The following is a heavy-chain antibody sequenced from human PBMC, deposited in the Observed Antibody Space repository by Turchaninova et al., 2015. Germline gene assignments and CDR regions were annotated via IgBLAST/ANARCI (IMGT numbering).Heavy chain of an antibody. J-gene: IGHJ4*02. CDR2: MNPNSGGT. Sequence: QVQLVQSGAEVKKPGASVKVSCKASGYTFTGYYRHWVRQDPGQGLEWMGWMNPNSGGTNYAQKFQGRVTMTRDTSISTAYMELSRLRSDDTAVYYCARAQFALWSSSNFDYWGQGTLVTVSS. CDR3: ARAQFALWSSSNFDY. CDR1: GYTFTGYY. V-gene: IGHV1-2*02. D-gene: IGHD3-10*01.